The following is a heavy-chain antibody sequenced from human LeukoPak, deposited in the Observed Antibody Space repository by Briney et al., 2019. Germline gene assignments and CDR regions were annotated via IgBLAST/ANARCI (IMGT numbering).Heavy chain of an antibody. CDR2: ISGSGGST. CDR3: ARSLRQWQRVSGYYFDY. J-gene: IGHJ4*02. D-gene: IGHD6-19*01. CDR1: GFTFSSYA. Sequence: GGSLRLSCAASGFTFSSYAMSWVRQAPGKGLEWVSAISGSGGSTYYADSVKGRFTISRDNSKNTLYLHMNSLRAEDTAVYYCARSLRQWQRVSGYYFDYWGQGTLVTVSS. V-gene: IGHV3-23*01.